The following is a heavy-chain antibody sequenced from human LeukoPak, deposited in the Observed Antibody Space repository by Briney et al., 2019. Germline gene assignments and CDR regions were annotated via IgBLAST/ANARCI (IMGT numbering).Heavy chain of an antibody. CDR1: GFTFSTFW. D-gene: IGHD3-9*01. CDR3: AKDGSQRYFDWLPNPRPDYFDY. V-gene: IGHV3-74*01. Sequence: GGSLRLSCATSGFTFSTFWMHWVRQAPGKGLVWVSRINHDGSSTNYADSVKGRFTISRDNAKNTLYLQMNSLRAEDTAVYYCAKDGSQRYFDWLPNPRPDYFDYWGQGTLVTVSS. CDR2: INHDGSST. J-gene: IGHJ4*02.